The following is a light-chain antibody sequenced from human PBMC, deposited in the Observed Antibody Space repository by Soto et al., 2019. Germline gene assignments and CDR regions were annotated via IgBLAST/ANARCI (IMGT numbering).Light chain of an antibody. J-gene: IGKJ1*01. CDR1: HSVSTRS. V-gene: IGKV3-15*01. CDR2: GSS. Sequence: EIVLTHSPGTLSLSPGERATLSCRASHSVSTRSLAWYQQKPGQAPRLLIYGSSTGATDIPDRFSGSGSGTEFTLTISSLQYEDFAVYYCQQYDKWHRWTFGQGTQVDIK. CDR3: QQYDKWHRWT.